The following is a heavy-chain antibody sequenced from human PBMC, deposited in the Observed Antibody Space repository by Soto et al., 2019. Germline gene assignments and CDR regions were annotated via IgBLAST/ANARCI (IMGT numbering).Heavy chain of an antibody. V-gene: IGHV3-48*02. J-gene: IGHJ5*02. D-gene: IGHD4-4*01. CDR2: ISSSGSTI. CDR1: GFTFSSYS. CDR3: ARTTGWSEVDL. Sequence: EVQLVESGGGLVQPGGSLRLSCAASGFTFSSYSMNWVRQAPGKGLEWVSYISSSGSTIYYADSVKGRFTISRDNAKNSLYLQMSSLRDEDTAVYYCARTTGWSEVDLWGQGTLVTVSP.